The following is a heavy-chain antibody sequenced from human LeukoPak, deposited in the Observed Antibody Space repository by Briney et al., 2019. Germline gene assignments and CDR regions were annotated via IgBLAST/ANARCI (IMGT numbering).Heavy chain of an antibody. CDR3: APSRHGDYFNDAFDI. CDR2: ISSSSSYI. Sequence: GGSLRLSCAASGFTFSSYSMNWVRQAPGKGLEWVSSISSSSSYIYYADSVKGRFTISRDNAKDSLYLQMNSLRAEDTAVYYCAPSRHGDYFNDAFDIWGQGTMVTVSS. CDR1: GFTFSSYS. D-gene: IGHD4-17*01. V-gene: IGHV3-21*01. J-gene: IGHJ3*02.